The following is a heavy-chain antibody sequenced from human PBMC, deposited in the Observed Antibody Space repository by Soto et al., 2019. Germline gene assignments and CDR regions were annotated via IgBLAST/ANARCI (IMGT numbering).Heavy chain of an antibody. J-gene: IGHJ4*02. V-gene: IGHV3-30-3*01. CDR1: GFAFSSYA. D-gene: IGHD3-22*01. CDR2: ISYDGSNK. CDR3: ARVYYDSSGYQNFDY. Sequence: SLRLSCAASGFAFSSYALHWVRQAPGKGLEWVAVISYDGSNKYYADSVKGRFTISRDNSKNTLYLQMNSLRAEDTAVYYCARVYYDSSGYQNFDYWGQGTLVTVSS.